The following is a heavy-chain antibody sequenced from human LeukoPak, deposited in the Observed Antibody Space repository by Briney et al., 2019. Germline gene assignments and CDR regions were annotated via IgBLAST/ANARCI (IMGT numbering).Heavy chain of an antibody. CDR2: INTNTGNP. J-gene: IGHJ6*03. Sequence: ASVKVSCKASGYTFTSYAMNWVRQAPGQGLEWMGWINTNTGNPTYAQGFTGRFVFSLDTSVSTAYLQISSLKAEDTAVYYCARDPREMYSSSWYLDVWGKGTTVTVSS. CDR3: ARDPREMYSSSWYLDV. CDR1: GYTFTSYA. V-gene: IGHV7-4-1*02. D-gene: IGHD6-13*01.